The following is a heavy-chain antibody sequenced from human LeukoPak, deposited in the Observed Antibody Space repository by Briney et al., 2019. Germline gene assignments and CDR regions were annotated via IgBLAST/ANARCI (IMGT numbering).Heavy chain of an antibody. Sequence: SETLSLTCTVSGGSISSSSYYWGWIRQPPGKGLEWIGSIHYSGSTNYNPSLKSRVTISVDTSKNQFSLKLSSVTAADTALYYCAASTNIVRGERFDRWGQGTLVTVSS. CDR2: IHYSGST. D-gene: IGHD3-10*01. CDR1: GGSISSSSYY. V-gene: IGHV4-39*07. CDR3: AASTNIVRGERFDR. J-gene: IGHJ5*02.